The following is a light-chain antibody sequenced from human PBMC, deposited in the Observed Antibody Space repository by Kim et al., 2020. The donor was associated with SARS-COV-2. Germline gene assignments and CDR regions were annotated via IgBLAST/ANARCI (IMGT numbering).Light chain of an antibody. CDR2: QDD. Sequence: VSPGQTATITCSGDELGDKFACWYQQKPGQSPVLVIHQDDKRPSGIPERFSGSNSGNTATLTISGTQAVDEADYYCQAWDSSSTVVFGGGTQLTVL. V-gene: IGLV3-1*01. CDR3: QAWDSSSTVV. J-gene: IGLJ2*01. CDR1: ELGDKF.